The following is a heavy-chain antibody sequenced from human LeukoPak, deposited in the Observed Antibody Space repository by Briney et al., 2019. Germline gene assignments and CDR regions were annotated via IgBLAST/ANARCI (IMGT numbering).Heavy chain of an antibody. V-gene: IGHV3-23*01. CDR2: ISDSGGST. D-gene: IGHD2-2*01. Sequence: GGSLRHSSEASGFTFSNYAMSWVRKAPGKGLEWVSVISDSGGSTYYADSVKGRFTISRDNSKNTLHLQMNSLRAEDTAVYYCATDGLYCSSTNCYFEYWGQGTLVTVSS. CDR3: ATDGLYCSSTNCYFEY. CDR1: GFTFSNYA. J-gene: IGHJ4*02.